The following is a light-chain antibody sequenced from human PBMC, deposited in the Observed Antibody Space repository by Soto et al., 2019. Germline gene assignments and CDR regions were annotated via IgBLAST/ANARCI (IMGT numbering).Light chain of an antibody. CDR1: QSISSW. J-gene: IGKJ1*01. CDR3: QHYKESST. CDR2: EAS. V-gene: IGKV1-5*03. Sequence: DIQMTQSPSTMSASVGARVTITCRASQSISSWLAWYQQKPGKAPKLLIYEASSSEIGVPPRFSGSGFGTEFTLTISSLQPDDFATYYCQHYKESSTFGQGTRLEIK.